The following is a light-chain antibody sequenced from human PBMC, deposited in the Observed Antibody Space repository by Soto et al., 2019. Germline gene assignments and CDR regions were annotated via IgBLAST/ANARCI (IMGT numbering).Light chain of an antibody. CDR1: QGIGVY. J-gene: IGKJ4*01. CDR3: QKYNSAPLP. Sequence: DIQMTQSPSSLSASLGDRVTITCRASQGIGVYLAWFQQKPGNAPKLLIYAASTLQSVVPSRFSGSGSGTDFTLTVSSLQPEDVATYYCQKYNSAPLPFGGGTRVEIK. V-gene: IGKV1-27*01. CDR2: AAS.